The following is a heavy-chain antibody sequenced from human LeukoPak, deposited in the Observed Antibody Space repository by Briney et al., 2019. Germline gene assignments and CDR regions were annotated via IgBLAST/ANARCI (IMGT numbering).Heavy chain of an antibody. D-gene: IGHD5-18*01. J-gene: IGHJ4*02. CDR3: ASNTGYSYGYFDY. CDR1: GFTFDDYA. Sequence: GGSLRLSCAASGFTFDDYAMHWVRQAPGKGLEWVSGLNWNSGGIVYADSVKGRFTISRDNAKGSLYLQMNSLRAEDTAVYYCASNTGYSYGYFDYWGQGTLVTVSS. V-gene: IGHV3-9*01. CDR2: LNWNSGGI.